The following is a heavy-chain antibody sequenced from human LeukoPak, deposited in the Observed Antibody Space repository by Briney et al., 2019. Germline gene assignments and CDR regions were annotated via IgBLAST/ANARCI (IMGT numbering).Heavy chain of an antibody. J-gene: IGHJ4*02. CDR3: AKVDRRLLWFGEPKGGFDY. CDR2: ISGSSDTI. Sequence: GGSLRLSCAASGFTFSDYSMNWVRQAPGKGLEWISYISGSSDTIYYADSVKGRFTISRDNSKNTLYLQMNSLRAEDTAVYYCAKVDRRLLWFGEPKGGFDYWGQGTLVTVSS. V-gene: IGHV3-48*01. D-gene: IGHD3-10*01. CDR1: GFTFSDYS.